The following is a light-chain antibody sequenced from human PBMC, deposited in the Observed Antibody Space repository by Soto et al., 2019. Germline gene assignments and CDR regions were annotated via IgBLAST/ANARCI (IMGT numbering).Light chain of an antibody. CDR2: DVN. V-gene: IGLV2-11*01. CDR1: SSDVGGYNF. CDR3: CSNAGSYTYV. J-gene: IGLJ1*01. Sequence: QSALTQPRSVSGSPGQSVTISCTGTSSDVGGYNFVSWYHQHPGKSPKLMIYDVNKRPSGVPDRFSDSKSANTASLTISGRQAEDEADYYCCSNAGSYTYVFGTGTKVTVL.